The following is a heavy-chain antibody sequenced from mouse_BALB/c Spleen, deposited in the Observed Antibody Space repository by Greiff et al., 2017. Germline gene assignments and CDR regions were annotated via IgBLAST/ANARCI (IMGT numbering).Heavy chain of an antibody. CDR1: GYTFTSYW. CDR2: IYPGDGDT. D-gene: IGHD2-4*01. CDR3: ARLRDYDVKDY. Sequence: VQLQQSGAELARPGASVKLSCKASGYTFTSYWMQWVKQRPGQGLEWIGAIYPGDGDTRYTQKFKGKATLTADKSSSTAYMQLSSLASEDSAVYYCARLRDYDVKDYWGQGTTLTVSS. J-gene: IGHJ2*01. V-gene: IGHV1-87*01.